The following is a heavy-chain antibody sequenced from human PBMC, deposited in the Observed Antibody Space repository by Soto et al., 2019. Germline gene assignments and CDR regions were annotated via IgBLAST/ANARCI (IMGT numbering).Heavy chain of an antibody. D-gene: IGHD2-15*01. J-gene: IGHJ4*02. CDR1: GDSISSYS. Sequence: PSQTLSLTCTVSGDSISSYSWTWIRQPRGKGLEYIGYIYYSGRTYYNPSLKSRVTISVDTSKNQFSLKVGSVTAADTAVYYCARGHLGITTTGTWYDFDYWGEGSLVRVSS. CDR3: ARGHLGITTTGTWYDFDY. V-gene: IGHV4-59*01. CDR2: IYYSGRT.